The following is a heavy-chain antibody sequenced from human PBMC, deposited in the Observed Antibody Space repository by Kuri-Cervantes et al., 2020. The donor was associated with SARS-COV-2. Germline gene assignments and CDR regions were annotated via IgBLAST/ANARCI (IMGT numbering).Heavy chain of an antibody. CDR1: GFTFSSYE. Sequence: GGSLRLSCAASGFTFSSYEMNWVRQAPGKGLEWVSYISSSGSTIYYADSVKGRFTISRDNAKNSLYLQMNSLRAEDTAVYYCAIGDSSSPHDAFDIWGQGTMVTVSS. D-gene: IGHD6-6*01. CDR2: ISSSGSTI. CDR3: AIGDSSSPHDAFDI. V-gene: IGHV3-48*03. J-gene: IGHJ3*02.